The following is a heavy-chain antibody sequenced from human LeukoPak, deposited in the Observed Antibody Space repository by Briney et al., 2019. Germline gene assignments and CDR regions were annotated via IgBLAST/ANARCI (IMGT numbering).Heavy chain of an antibody. Sequence: SETLSLNCTVSGGSISRSSYYWGWLRQPPGKGLEWIGSMYYSGSTFYNPSLKSRVTILVDTSKHQFSLKLSSVTAADTAVYYCARDYGSGRRYYYMDVWGKGTTVTVSS. J-gene: IGHJ6*03. D-gene: IGHD3-10*01. CDR2: MYYSGST. V-gene: IGHV4-39*07. CDR3: ARDYGSGRRYYYMDV. CDR1: GGSISRSSYY.